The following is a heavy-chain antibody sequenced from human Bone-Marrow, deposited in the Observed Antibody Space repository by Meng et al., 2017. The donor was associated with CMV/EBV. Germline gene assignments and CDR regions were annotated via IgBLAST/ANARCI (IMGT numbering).Heavy chain of an antibody. CDR3: ARPTYYYDSSGYYWYFDL. V-gene: IGHV3-66*04. Sequence: GESLKISCAASGFTVSSNYMSWVRQAPGKGLEWVSVIYSGGSTYYADSVKGRFTISRDNAKNTLYLQMNSLRAEDTAVYYCARPTYYYDSSGYYWYFDLWGRGTLVTVSS. CDR1: GFTVSSNY. J-gene: IGHJ2*01. D-gene: IGHD3-22*01. CDR2: IYSGGST.